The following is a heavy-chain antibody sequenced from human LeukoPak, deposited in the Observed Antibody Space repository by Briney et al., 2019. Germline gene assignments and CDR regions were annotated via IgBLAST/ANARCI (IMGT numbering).Heavy chain of an antibody. Sequence: PGGSLRLSCAASGFTFSDYTINWVRQAPGKGLEWVSSIVGSSSTYYADSLKGRFTISRDNAKNSLYLQMNSLRAEDTAVYYCARIGAGSSRDYWGQGTLVTVPS. J-gene: IGHJ4*02. CDR3: ARIGAGSSRDY. V-gene: IGHV3-69-1*01. CDR2: IVGSSST. CDR1: GFTFSDYT. D-gene: IGHD6-13*01.